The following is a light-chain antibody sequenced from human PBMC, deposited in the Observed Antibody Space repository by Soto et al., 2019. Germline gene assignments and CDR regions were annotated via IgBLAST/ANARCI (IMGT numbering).Light chain of an antibody. CDR2: DAS. J-gene: IGKJ1*01. Sequence: DIQMTQSPSYVSASVGDRVIITCRASQGINSWLNWYQQKPGKAPNLLIYDASNLETGVPSRFSGGGSGTHFTFTISNLQPEDIATYYCQQYDNLPPTWTFGQGTKVDIK. V-gene: IGKV1-33*01. CDR3: QQYDNLPPTWT. CDR1: QGINSW.